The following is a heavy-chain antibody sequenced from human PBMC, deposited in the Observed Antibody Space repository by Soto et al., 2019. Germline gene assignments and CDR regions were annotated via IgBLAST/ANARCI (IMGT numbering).Heavy chain of an antibody. Sequence: VASVKVSCKASGFTFTSSAVQWVRQARGQRLEWIGWIVVGSGNTNYAQKFQERVTITRDMSTSTAYMELSSLRSEDTAVYYCAAGGYGDYQDYYYGMDVWGQGTTVTVSS. CDR2: IVVGSGNT. CDR1: GFTFTSSA. CDR3: AAGGYGDYQDYYYGMDV. D-gene: IGHD4-17*01. J-gene: IGHJ6*02. V-gene: IGHV1-58*01.